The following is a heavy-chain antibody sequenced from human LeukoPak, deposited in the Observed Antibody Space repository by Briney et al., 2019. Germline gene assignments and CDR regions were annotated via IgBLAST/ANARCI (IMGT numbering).Heavy chain of an antibody. V-gene: IGHV4-59*08. CDR3: ARQNPAASGQGLDF. CDR1: GGSISSYY. CDR2: IYFSGTT. J-gene: IGHJ4*02. D-gene: IGHD6-13*01. Sequence: SETLSLTCTVSGGSISSYYWSWIRQPPGKGLEWIGYIYFSGTTNYNPSLKSRVTLSVDTSKNQFSLELTSVTAADTAVYYCARQNPAASGQGLDFWGQGTLVTVSS.